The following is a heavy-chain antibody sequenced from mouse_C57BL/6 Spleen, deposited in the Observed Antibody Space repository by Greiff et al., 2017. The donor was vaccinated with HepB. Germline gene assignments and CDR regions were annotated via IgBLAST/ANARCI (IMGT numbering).Heavy chain of an antibody. J-gene: IGHJ1*03. CDR2: ISYSGSP. V-gene: IGHV3-8*01. CDR3: ARGTYYGSSYDWYVDV. CDR1: GYSITSDY. D-gene: IGHD1-1*01. Sequence: VQLVESGPGLAKPSQTLSLTCSVTGYSITSDYWNWIRKFPGNKLEYMGYISYSGSPYYNPSLKSRISITRDTSKNQYYLQLNSVTTEDTATYYCARGTYYGSSYDWYVDVWGTGTTVTVSS.